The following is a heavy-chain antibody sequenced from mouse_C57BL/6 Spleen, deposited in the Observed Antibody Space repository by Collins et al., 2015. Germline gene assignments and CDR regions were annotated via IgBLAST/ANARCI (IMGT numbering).Heavy chain of an antibody. Sequence: QIQLVQSGPELKKPGETVKISCKASGYTFTNYGMNWVKQAPGKGLKWMGWINTYTGEPTYADDFKERFAFSLETSASTAYLQINNLKNEDTATYFCARFIYDGYVDYWGQGTSVTVSS. CDR3: ARFIYDGYVDY. V-gene: IGHV9-3-1*01. CDR1: GYTFTNYG. D-gene: IGHD2-3*01. CDR2: INTYTGEP. J-gene: IGHJ4*01.